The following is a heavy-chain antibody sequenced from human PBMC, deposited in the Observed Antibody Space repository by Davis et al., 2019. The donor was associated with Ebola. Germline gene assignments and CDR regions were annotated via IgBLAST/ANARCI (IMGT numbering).Heavy chain of an antibody. CDR1: GGSISSGGYY. D-gene: IGHD3-3*01. Sequence: SETLSLTCTVSGGSISSGGYYWSWIRQHPGKGLEWIGYIYYSGSTYYNPSLKSRVTISVDTSKNQFSLKLSSVTAADTAVYYCARGFSYYYYYGMDVWGQGTTVTVSS. V-gene: IGHV4-31*03. CDR2: IYYSGST. CDR3: ARGFSYYYYYGMDV. J-gene: IGHJ6*02.